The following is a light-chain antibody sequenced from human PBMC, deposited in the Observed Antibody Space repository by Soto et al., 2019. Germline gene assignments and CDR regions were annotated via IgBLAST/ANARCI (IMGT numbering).Light chain of an antibody. J-gene: IGKJ1*01. Sequence: EKVLTQSPGTLSLSPGERATLSCRASESVASSHLAWYQQKPGQAPRLLIYGASKRATGIPDRFSGSGSGTEFTLTITRLEPEDFGVYYCQQYGSSPRTFGQGTKVDTK. CDR1: ESVASSH. V-gene: IGKV3-20*01. CDR3: QQYGSSPRT. CDR2: GAS.